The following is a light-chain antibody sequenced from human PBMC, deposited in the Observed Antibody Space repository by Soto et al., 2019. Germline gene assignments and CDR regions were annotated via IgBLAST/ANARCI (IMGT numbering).Light chain of an antibody. CDR1: QSLLHSNGYNY. V-gene: IGKV2-28*01. J-gene: IGKJ1*01. CDR3: MQALQTPWT. Sequence: DIVMTQSPLSLPVTPGEPASISCRSSQSLLHSNGYNYLDWYLQKPGQSPQLLIYLGSNRASGVPDRFSGSGSGTDFTLKISRGEAEDDGVYYCMQALQTPWTFGQGTKVEIK. CDR2: LGS.